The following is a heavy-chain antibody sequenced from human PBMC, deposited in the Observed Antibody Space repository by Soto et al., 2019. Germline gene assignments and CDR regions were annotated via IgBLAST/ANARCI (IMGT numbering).Heavy chain of an antibody. CDR1: GDSVSGNSAA. J-gene: IGHJ6*02. V-gene: IGHV6-1*01. Sequence: QTLTLSCAISGDSVSGNSAAWNLIRHSPSRGFAWLGSTYYRSKWYHDYAVSVKSRITINPDTSKNQFSLQLNSVTPEDTAVYYCARERYYDFWSGYIDVPYGMDVWGQGTTVTVSS. CDR2: TYYRSKWYH. D-gene: IGHD3-3*01. CDR3: ARERYYDFWSGYIDVPYGMDV.